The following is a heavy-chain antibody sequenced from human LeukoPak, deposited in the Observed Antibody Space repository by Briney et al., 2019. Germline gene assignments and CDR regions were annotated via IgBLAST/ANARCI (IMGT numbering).Heavy chain of an antibody. Sequence: GGSLRLSCAASGFTFSSGFNTYAMTWVRQAPGKGLEWVSAISGSGADTYYADSVKGRFTISRDNSKNTLYLQMNSLKAEEPAGYYCSKVEGGERWLQLLAFFDYWGQGTLVTVSS. J-gene: IGHJ4*02. CDR1: GFTFSSGFNTYA. CDR3: SKVEGGERWLQLLAFFDY. CDR2: ISGSGADT. D-gene: IGHD5-24*01. V-gene: IGHV3-23*01.